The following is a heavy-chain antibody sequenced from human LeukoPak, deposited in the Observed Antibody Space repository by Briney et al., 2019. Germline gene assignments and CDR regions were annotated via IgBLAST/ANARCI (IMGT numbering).Heavy chain of an antibody. CDR3: TRLVGGTYYLGFDS. D-gene: IGHD1-26*01. V-gene: IGHV4-39*01. CDR2: MYYSGST. CDR1: GDSISITSYY. Sequence: PSETLSLTCTVSGDSISITSYYWGWIRQPPGKGLEWIGSMYYSGSTYYNPSLKSRVTISVDTSKSQFSLKLSSVTAADTAVYYCTRLVGGTYYLGFDSWGQGTLVTVSS. J-gene: IGHJ4*02.